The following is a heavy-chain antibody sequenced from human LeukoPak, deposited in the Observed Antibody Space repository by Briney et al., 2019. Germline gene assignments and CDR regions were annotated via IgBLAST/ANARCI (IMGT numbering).Heavy chain of an antibody. Sequence: ASVTVSCKASGYTFTGYYMHWVRQAPGQGLEWMGWINPNSGGTNYAQKFQGRVTMTRDTSISTAYMELSRLRSDDTAVYYCARTHLDWLEYFQHWGQGTLVTVSS. V-gene: IGHV1-2*02. CDR1: GYTFTGYY. CDR3: ARTHLDWLEYFQH. CDR2: INPNSGGT. D-gene: IGHD3-9*01. J-gene: IGHJ1*01.